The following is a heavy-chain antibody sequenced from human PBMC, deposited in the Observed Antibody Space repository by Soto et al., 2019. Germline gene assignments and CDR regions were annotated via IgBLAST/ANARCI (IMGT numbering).Heavy chain of an antibody. CDR1: GDSISTYY. CDR2: TYITGDT. J-gene: IGHJ4*02. Sequence: SETLSLTCRVSGDSISTYYWSWIRQPAGKGLEWIGRTYITGDTNYNPSLKSRVTMSLDASKYQLSLHLSSVTAADTALYYCAREYTETVDGPTPFYFDFWGQGTQVTVSS. CDR3: AREYTETVDGPTPFYFDF. D-gene: IGHD6-19*01. V-gene: IGHV4-4*07.